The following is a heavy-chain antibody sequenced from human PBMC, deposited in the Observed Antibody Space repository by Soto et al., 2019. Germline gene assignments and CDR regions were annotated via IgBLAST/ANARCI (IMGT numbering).Heavy chain of an antibody. D-gene: IGHD3-3*01. J-gene: IGHJ4*02. Sequence: GGSLRLSCAASGFTFSSYAMSWVRQAPGKGLEWVSAISGSGGSTYYADSVKGRFTISRDNSKNTLYLQMNSLRAEDTAVYYCAKDLSHNYDFWSGYSGNFDYWGQGTLVTVSS. CDR2: ISGSGGST. V-gene: IGHV3-23*01. CDR1: GFTFSSYA. CDR3: AKDLSHNYDFWSGYSGNFDY.